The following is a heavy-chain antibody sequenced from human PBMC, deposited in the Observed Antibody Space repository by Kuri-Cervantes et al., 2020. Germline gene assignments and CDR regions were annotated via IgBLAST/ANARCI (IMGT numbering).Heavy chain of an antibody. V-gene: IGHV3-9*01. D-gene: IGHD3-10*02. CDR3: AGGAIFGDLGY. CDR1: GLTFDDSG. J-gene: IGHJ4*02. Sequence: GGSLRLSCAASGLTFDDSGMHWVRQGPGKGLEWVSGISWNSGSIGYADSVKGRFTISRDNAKNSLYLQMNSLRDEDTAVYYCAGGAIFGDLGYWGQGTLVTVSS. CDR2: ISWNSGSI.